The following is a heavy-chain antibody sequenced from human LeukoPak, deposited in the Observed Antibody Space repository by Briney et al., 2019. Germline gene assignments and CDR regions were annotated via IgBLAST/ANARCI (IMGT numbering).Heavy chain of an antibody. Sequence: TVKLSCAVSGGTFSSYVISWVRQAPGQGLEWMGGIIAIVSTANYAQNFQRRVTITAAKSTSTASIELSSLRYENTVLYYCAIAVALTGHFDYWGQGTLVTVSS. CDR3: AIAVALTGHFDY. D-gene: IGHD6-19*01. J-gene: IGHJ4*02. CDR1: GGTFSSYV. CDR2: IIAIVSTA. V-gene: IGHV1-69*06.